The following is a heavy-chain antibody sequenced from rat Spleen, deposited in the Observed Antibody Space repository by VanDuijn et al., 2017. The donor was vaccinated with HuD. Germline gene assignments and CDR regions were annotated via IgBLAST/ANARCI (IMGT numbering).Heavy chain of an antibody. CDR3: ARHGRRASYVMDA. D-gene: IGHD1-11*01. V-gene: IGHV5-25*01. CDR2: ISTGGGNT. CDR1: GFTFSDYY. J-gene: IGHJ4*01. Sequence: EVQLVESGGGLVQPGRSLKLSCAASGFTFSDYYMAWVRQAPKKGLEWVASISTGGGNTSYRDSVKGRFTISRDNAKSTLYLEMDSLRSEDTATYYCARHGRRASYVMDAWGQGASVTVSS.